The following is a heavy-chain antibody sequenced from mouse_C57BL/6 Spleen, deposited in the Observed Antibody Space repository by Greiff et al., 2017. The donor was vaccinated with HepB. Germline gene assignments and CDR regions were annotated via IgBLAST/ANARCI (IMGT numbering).Heavy chain of an antibody. CDR3: ARSYDGNFLYAMDY. CDR1: GFTFTDYY. Sequence: EVNVVESGGGLVQPGGSLSLSCAASGFTFTDYYMSWVRQPPGKALEWLGFIRNKANGYTTEYSASVKGRFTISRDNSQSILYLQMNALRAEDSATYYCARSYDGNFLYAMDYWGQGTSVTVSS. J-gene: IGHJ4*01. CDR2: IRNKANGYTT. D-gene: IGHD2-1*01. V-gene: IGHV7-3*01.